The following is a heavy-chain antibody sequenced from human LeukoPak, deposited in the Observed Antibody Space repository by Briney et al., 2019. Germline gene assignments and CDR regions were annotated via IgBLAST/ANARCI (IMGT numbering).Heavy chain of an antibody. D-gene: IGHD4-17*01. J-gene: IGHJ4*02. V-gene: IGHV1-2*06. CDR1: GYTFTGYY. Sequence: GASVKVSCKASGYTFTGYYMHWVRQAPGQGLEWMGRINPNSGDTNFAQKFQGRVTMTRDTSLSTAYMELSRLRSDDTAVYYCANPMTTVTAGPFDYWGQGTLVTVSS. CDR3: ANPMTTVTAGPFDY. CDR2: INPNSGDT.